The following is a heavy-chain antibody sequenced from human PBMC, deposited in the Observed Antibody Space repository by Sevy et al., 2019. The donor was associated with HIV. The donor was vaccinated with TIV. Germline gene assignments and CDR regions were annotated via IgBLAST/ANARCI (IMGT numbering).Heavy chain of an antibody. V-gene: IGHV3-7*01. CDR3: AREWGDDFDDRRASYYYFYGMDV. D-gene: IGHD4-17*01. J-gene: IGHJ6*02. CDR2: IKQDGSEK. Sequence: GGSLRLSCAASGFTFSIYWMTWVRQAPGKGLEWVANIKQDGSEKYYVDSLKGRFTISRDNAKNSLYLQMNSLRADDTAVDYCAREWGDDFDDRRASYYYFYGMDVWGQGTTVTVSS. CDR1: GFTFSIYW.